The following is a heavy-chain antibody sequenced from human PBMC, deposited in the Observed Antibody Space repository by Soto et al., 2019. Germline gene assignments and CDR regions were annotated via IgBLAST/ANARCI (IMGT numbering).Heavy chain of an antibody. CDR3: ARTLAARPPAGGEYFDY. D-gene: IGHD6-6*01. CDR1: GFSLSNARMG. V-gene: IGHV2-26*01. J-gene: IGHJ4*02. CDR2: IFSNDEK. Sequence: GSGPTLVNPTETLTLTCTVSGFSLSNARMGVSWIRQPPGKALEWLAHIFSNDEKSYSTSLKSRLTISKDTSKSQVVLTMTNMDPVDTATYYCARTLAARPPAGGEYFDYWGQGTLVTVSS.